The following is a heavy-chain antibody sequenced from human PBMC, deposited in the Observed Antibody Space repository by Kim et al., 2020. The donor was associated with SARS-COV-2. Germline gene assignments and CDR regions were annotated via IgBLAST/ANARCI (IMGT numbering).Heavy chain of an antibody. J-gene: IGHJ4*02. V-gene: IGHV3-11*06. Sequence: SVKGRFTISRDNAKTSLYLQMNSLRAEDTAVYYCARDRLSDFWSGYEFDYWGQGTLVTVSS. D-gene: IGHD3-3*01. CDR3: ARDRLSDFWSGYEFDY.